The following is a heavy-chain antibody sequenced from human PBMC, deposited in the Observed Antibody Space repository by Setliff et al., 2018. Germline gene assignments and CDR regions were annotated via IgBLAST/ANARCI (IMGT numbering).Heavy chain of an antibody. J-gene: IGHJ5*02. CDR1: GVSVSRHY. CDR2: IYTGGST. V-gene: IGHV4-4*08. CDR3: ARDVWGAGTGWFDP. Sequence: SETLSLTCIVSGVSVSRHYWSWIRQPPGKTLEWIWYIYTGGSTTYNPSLKSRVTLSLDTSKNHLSLNLTSVTAADTAVYYCARDVWGAGTGWFDPWGLGILVTVSS. D-gene: IGHD1-1*01.